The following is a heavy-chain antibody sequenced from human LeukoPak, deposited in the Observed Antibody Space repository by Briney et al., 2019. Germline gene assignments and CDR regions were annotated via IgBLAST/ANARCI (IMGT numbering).Heavy chain of an antibody. D-gene: IGHD2-2*01. CDR3: AREPRDIVVVPAPDY. Sequence: GASVKVSCKASGYTFTSYGISWVRQAPGQGLEWMGRIIPILGIANYAQKFQGRVTITADKSTSTAYMELSSLRSEDTAVYYCAREPRDIVVVPAPDYWGQGTLVTVSS. CDR1: GYTFTSYG. CDR2: IIPILGIA. V-gene: IGHV1-69*04. J-gene: IGHJ4*02.